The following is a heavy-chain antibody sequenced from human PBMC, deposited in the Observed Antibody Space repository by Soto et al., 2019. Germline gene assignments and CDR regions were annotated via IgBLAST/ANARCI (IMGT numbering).Heavy chain of an antibody. CDR1: GFTFSSSS. D-gene: IGHD3-3*01. J-gene: IGHJ6*02. CDR3: ARDNLWSGIYYYGMDV. V-gene: IGHV3-48*02. CDR2: ISSSSSTI. Sequence: EVQLVESGGGLVQPGGSLRLSCAASGFTFSSSSMNWVRQAPGKGLEWVSYISSSSSTIYYADSVKGRFTISRDNAKNSLYLQMNSLRDEETAVYYCARDNLWSGIYYYGMDVWGQGTTVTVSS.